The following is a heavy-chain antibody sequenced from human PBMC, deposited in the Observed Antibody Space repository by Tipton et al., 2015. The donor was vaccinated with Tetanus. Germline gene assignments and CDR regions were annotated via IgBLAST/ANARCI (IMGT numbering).Heavy chain of an antibody. CDR2: ISSSSSYI. J-gene: IGHJ5*02. CDR3: ARDRSPGSNWNSGSGFDP. Sequence: SLRLSCAASGFTFSSYSMNWVRQAPGKGLEWVSSISSSSSYIYYADSVKGRFTISRDNAKNSLYLQMNSLRAEDTAVYYCARDRSPGSNWNSGSGFDPWGQGTLVTVSS. V-gene: IGHV3-21*01. CDR1: GFTFSSYS. D-gene: IGHD1-7*01.